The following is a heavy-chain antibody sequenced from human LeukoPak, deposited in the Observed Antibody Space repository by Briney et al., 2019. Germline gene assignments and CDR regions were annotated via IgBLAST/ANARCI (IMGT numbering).Heavy chain of an antibody. Sequence: GASVKVSCKASGYTFTAYGISWVRQAPGQGLEWMGRIIPILGIANYAQKFQGRVTITADKSTSTAYMELSSLRSEDTAVYYCARDPVGPYNWFDPWGQGTLVTVSS. CDR2: IIPILGIA. D-gene: IGHD3/OR15-3a*01. J-gene: IGHJ5*02. V-gene: IGHV1-69*04. CDR3: ARDPVGPYNWFDP. CDR1: GYTFTAYG.